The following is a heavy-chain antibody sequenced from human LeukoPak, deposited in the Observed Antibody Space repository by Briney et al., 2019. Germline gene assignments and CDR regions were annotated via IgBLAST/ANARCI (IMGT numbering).Heavy chain of an antibody. CDR2: INSDGSST. J-gene: IGHJ4*02. CDR1: GFTFSSYW. V-gene: IGHV3-74*01. CDR3: VRGSLRLPRSTPDY. D-gene: IGHD2-21*02. Sequence: GGSLRLSCAASGFTFSSYWMHRVRQAPGKGLVWVSRINSDGSSTSYADSVKGRFTISRDNAVNTLYLQMNSLRVEDTAVYYCVRGSLRLPRSTPDYWGQGTLVTVSS.